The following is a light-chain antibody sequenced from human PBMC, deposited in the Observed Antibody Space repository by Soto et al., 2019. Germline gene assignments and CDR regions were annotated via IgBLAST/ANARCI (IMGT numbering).Light chain of an antibody. CDR2: AAS. CDR3: QQYGNSPIT. V-gene: IGKV3-20*01. CDR1: QSVSSSY. J-gene: IGKJ5*01. Sequence: EIVLTQSPGTLSLSPGERATLSCTASQSVSSSYLAWYQQKPGQAPRLLIYAASSWATGIPDRFSGSGSGTDFTLTISRLEPEDFAVYYCQQYGNSPITFGQGTRLEIK.